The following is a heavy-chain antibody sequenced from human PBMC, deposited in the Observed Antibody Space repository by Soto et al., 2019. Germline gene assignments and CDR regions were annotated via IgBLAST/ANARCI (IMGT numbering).Heavy chain of an antibody. CDR3: MTDYGGNSGIY. J-gene: IGHJ4*02. CDR1: GFTFTNYW. Sequence: EVQLVESGGGLVQPGGSLRLSCAASGFTFTNYWMSWVRQAPGKGLEWVANIKQDGGEKYYVDSVKGRFTISRDNAKDSLYLPMNSLRAQYTPVYYCMTDYGGNSGIYWGQGTLVTVSS. D-gene: IGHD2-21*02. V-gene: IGHV3-7*04. CDR2: IKQDGGEK.